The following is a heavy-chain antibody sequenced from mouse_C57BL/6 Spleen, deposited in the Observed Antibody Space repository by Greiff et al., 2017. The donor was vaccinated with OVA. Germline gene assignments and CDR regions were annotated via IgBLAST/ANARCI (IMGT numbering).Heavy chain of an antibody. D-gene: IGHD1-1*01. CDR2: INPSNGGT. V-gene: IGHV1-53*01. CDR1: GYTFTSYW. CDR3: ARSPFYYGSSYYFDY. Sequence: QVQLQQPGTELVKPGASVKLSCKASGYTFTSYWMHWVKQRPGQGLEWIGNINPSNGGTNYNEKFKRKATLTVDKSSSTAYMQLSSLTSEDSAVYYCARSPFYYGSSYYFDYWGQGTTLTVSS. J-gene: IGHJ2*01.